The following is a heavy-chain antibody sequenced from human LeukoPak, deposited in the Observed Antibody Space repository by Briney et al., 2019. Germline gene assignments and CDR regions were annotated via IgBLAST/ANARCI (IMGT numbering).Heavy chain of an antibody. CDR1: GFTFSSYW. D-gene: IGHD1-14*01. CDR2: INSDGSST. Sequence: GGSLRLSCAASGFTFSSYWMHWVRQAPGEGLVWVSRINSDGSSTNYADSVKGRFTISRDNAKNTLYLQMNSLRAEDTAVYYCTRKITALDYWGQGTLVTVSS. J-gene: IGHJ4*02. V-gene: IGHV3-74*01. CDR3: TRKITALDY.